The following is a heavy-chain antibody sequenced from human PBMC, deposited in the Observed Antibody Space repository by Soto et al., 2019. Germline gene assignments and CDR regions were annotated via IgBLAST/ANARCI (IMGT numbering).Heavy chain of an antibody. Sequence: SLILSCEGSGFSFSNYGIHWVRQAPGKGLEWVAVISHDGNSHHLADSVRGRFTISRDNSKNTVFLHMTSLRREDSAAYHCVKAQEDSDKYSEGVITAFDFWGHGPMVTVS. J-gene: IGHJ3*01. CDR1: GFSFSNYG. D-gene: IGHD2-15*01. CDR3: VKAQEDSDKYSEGVITAFDF. CDR2: ISHDGNSH. V-gene: IGHV3-30*18.